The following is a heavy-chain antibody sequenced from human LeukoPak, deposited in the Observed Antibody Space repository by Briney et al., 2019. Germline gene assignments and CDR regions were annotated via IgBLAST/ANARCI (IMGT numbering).Heavy chain of an antibody. CDR3: AKDSYANYYYGMDV. J-gene: IGHJ6*02. CDR2: ISWNSGSI. V-gene: IGHV3-9*01. CDR1: GFTFDDYA. Sequence: GGSLRLSCAASGFTFDDYAMHWVRQAPGKGLEWVSGISWNSGSIGYADSVKGRFIISRDNAKNSLYLQMNSLRAEDTALYYCAKDSYANYYYGMDVWGQGTTVTVSS. D-gene: IGHD2-2*01.